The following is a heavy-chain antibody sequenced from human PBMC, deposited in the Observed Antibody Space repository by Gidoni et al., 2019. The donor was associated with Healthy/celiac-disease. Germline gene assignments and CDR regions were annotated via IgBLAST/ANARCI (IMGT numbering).Heavy chain of an antibody. CDR2: SNHSGST. J-gene: IGHJ6*04. V-gene: IGHV4-34*01. CDR3: ARGTGMDV. CDR1: GGSFSGYY. Sequence: QVQLQQWGAGLLKPSETLSLTCAVYGGSFSGYYWSWIRQPPGQGLEWIGESNHSGSTNYNPSLKSRVTISVDTSKNQFSLKLSSVTAADTAVYYCARGTGMDVWGKGTTVTVSS.